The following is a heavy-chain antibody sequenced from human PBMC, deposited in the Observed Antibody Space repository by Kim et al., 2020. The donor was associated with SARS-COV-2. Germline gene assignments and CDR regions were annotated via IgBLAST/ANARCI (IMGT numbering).Heavy chain of an antibody. CDR1: GYTFTGYY. D-gene: IGHD6-19*01. CDR3: ARDRDSSGWQLDFDY. CDR2: INPNSGGT. J-gene: IGHJ4*02. V-gene: IGHV1-2*06. Sequence: ASVKVSCKASGYTFTGYYMHWVRQAPGQGLEWMGRINPNSGGTNYAQKFQGRVTMTRDTSISTAYMELSRLRSDDTAVYYCARDRDSSGWQLDFDYWGQGTLVTVSS.